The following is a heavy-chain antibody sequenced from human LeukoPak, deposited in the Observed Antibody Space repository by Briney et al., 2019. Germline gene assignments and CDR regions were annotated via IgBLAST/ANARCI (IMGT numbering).Heavy chain of an antibody. CDR3: ARDLSPSAAAFDY. Sequence: PGGSLRLSCAASGFTFSSYSMNWVRQAPGKGLEWVSSISSSSSYIYYADSVKGRFTISGDNAKNSLYLQMNSLRAEDTAVYYCARDLSPSAAAFDYWGQGTLVTVSS. J-gene: IGHJ4*02. CDR1: GFTFSSYS. D-gene: IGHD2-2*01. V-gene: IGHV3-21*01. CDR2: ISSSSSYI.